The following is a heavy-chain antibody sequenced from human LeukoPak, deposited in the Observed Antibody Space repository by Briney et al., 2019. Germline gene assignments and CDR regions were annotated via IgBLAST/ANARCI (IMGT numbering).Heavy chain of an antibody. V-gene: IGHV3-11*01. J-gene: IGHJ5*02. CDR1: GFTFSDYY. CDR3: ARDQGYCSSTSCYDNWFDP. CDR2: ISSSGSTI. D-gene: IGHD2-2*01. Sequence: GGSLRLSCAASGFTFSDYYMSWIRQAPGKGLEWVSYISSSGSTIYYADSVKGRFTISGDNAKNSLYLQMNSLRAEDTAVYYCARDQGYCSSTSCYDNWFDPWGQGTLVTVSS.